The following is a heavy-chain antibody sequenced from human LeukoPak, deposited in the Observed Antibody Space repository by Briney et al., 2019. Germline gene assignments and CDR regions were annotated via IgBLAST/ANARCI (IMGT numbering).Heavy chain of an antibody. V-gene: IGHV3-49*04. D-gene: IGHD3-10*01. Sequence: GRSLRLSCTASGFTFGDYAMSWVRQAPGKGLEWVGFIRSKAYGGTTEYAASVKGRFTISRDDSKSIAYLQMNSLKTEDTAVYYCTREGLLWFGELSGKNDYWGQGTLVTVSS. J-gene: IGHJ4*02. CDR3: TREGLLWFGELSGKNDY. CDR2: IRSKAYGGTT. CDR1: GFTFGDYA.